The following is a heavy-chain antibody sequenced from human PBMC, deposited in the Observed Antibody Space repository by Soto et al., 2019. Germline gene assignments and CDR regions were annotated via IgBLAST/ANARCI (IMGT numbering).Heavy chain of an antibody. Sequence: GGSLRLSCAASGFTFSSYWMHWVRHAPGKGLVWVSRRNSGGSSTRDAGSVRGRFTISRDHAKNTLARQMIGLGAEETAVYYRAINGDRRGCYPSYYYCSMDVWGQGSTVTVSS. D-gene: IGHD2-21*02. CDR3: AINGDRRGCYPSYYYCSMDV. CDR1: GFTFSSYW. CDR2: RNSGGSST. V-gene: IGHV3-74*01. J-gene: IGHJ6*02.